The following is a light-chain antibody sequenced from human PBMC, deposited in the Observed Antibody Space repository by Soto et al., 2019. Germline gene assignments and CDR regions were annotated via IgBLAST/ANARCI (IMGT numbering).Light chain of an antibody. CDR1: QSVSSSY. CDR2: GAS. V-gene: IGKV3-20*01. J-gene: IGKJ1*01. CDR3: HQYGSSRT. Sequence: EIVLTQSPGTLSLSPGERATLSCRASQSVSSSYLAWYQQKPGQAPRLLIYGASSRATGIPDRFSGSGSGTDFTLTIRRLEPEDFAVYYCHQYGSSRTFGQGTKVEIK.